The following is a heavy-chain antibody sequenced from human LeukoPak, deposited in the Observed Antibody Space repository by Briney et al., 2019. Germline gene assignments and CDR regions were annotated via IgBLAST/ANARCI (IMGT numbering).Heavy chain of an antibody. CDR1: GGTFSSYA. CDR2: IIPIFGTA. Sequence: SVKVSCKASGGTFSSYAISWVRQAPGQGLEWMGGIIPIFGTANYAQKFQGRVTITTDESTSTAYMELSSLRSEDTAVYYCARYSTGYCSSTSCRDYYYMDVWGKGTTVTVSS. J-gene: IGHJ6*03. CDR3: ARYSTGYCSSTSCRDYYYMDV. D-gene: IGHD2-2*01. V-gene: IGHV1-69*05.